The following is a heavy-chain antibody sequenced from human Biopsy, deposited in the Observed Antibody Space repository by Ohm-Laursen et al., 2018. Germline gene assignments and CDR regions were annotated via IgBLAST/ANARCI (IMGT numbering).Heavy chain of an antibody. CDR3: VRGTGGQYFDY. CDR1: GYFFSSYG. Sequence: ASVKVSCKPSGYFFSSYGLNWVRQAPGQGLEWMGRISGYNGNTNYAQKFQGRVTMTIDSSASTAYLELRSLRSDDTAFYYCVRGTGGQYFDYWGQGTLVTVSS. J-gene: IGHJ4*02. V-gene: IGHV1-18*01. CDR2: ISGYNGNT. D-gene: IGHD3/OR15-3a*01.